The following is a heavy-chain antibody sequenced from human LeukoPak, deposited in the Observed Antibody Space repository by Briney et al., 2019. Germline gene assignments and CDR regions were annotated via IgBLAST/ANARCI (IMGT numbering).Heavy chain of an antibody. Sequence: PGGSLRLSCAASGFTFGSYGMHWVRQAPGKGLEWVAVIWYDGSNKYCADSVKGRFTISRDNSKNTLYLQMNSLRAEDTAVYYCARDPTYYYDSSGYFWSYYFDYWGQGTLVTVSS. CDR2: IWYDGSNK. V-gene: IGHV3-33*01. D-gene: IGHD3-22*01. CDR3: ARDPTYYYDSSGYFWSYYFDY. J-gene: IGHJ4*02. CDR1: GFTFGSYG.